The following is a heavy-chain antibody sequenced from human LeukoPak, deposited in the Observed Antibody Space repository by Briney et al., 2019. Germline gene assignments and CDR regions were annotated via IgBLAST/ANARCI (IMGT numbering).Heavy chain of an antibody. J-gene: IGHJ5*02. CDR1: GFTFSSHS. CDR2: ISGSGGAI. Sequence: GGSLRLSCAASGFTFSSHSMNWVRQAPGKGLEWLSYISGSGGAIYYADSVKGRFIISRDNAKNSLYLQMNSLRDEDTAVYYCARILGGGWWFDPWGQGSLVTVSS. CDR3: ARILGGGWWFDP. D-gene: IGHD3-16*01. V-gene: IGHV3-48*02.